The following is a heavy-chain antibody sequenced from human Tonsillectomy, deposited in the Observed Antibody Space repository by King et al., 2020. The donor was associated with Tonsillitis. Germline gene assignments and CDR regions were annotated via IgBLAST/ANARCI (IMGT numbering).Heavy chain of an antibody. J-gene: IGHJ4*02. D-gene: IGHD2-15*01. V-gene: IGHV3-21*01. CDR3: ARGICSGGSCYGLYFDY. CDR1: GFTFSSYS. Sequence: VQLVESGGGLVKPGGSLRLSCAASGFTFSSYSMNWVRQAPGKGLEWVSSISSSSSDIYYADSVKGRFTISRDNAKNSLYLQMNSLRAEDTAVYYCARGICSGGSCYGLYFDYWGQGTLVTVSS. CDR2: ISSSSSDI.